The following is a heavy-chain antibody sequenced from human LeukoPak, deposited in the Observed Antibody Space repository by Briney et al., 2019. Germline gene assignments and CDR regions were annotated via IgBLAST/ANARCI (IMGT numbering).Heavy chain of an antibody. CDR1: GFTFSDYY. D-gene: IGHD6-6*01. J-gene: IGHJ4*02. CDR3: ARVGRYSSSYYFDY. Sequence: GGSLRLSCAASGFTFSDYYMSWIRQAPGKGLEWVSYISRSSSYTNYADSVKGRFTISRDNAKNSLYLQMNSLRAEDTAVYYCARVGRYSSSYYFDYWGQGTLVTVSS. V-gene: IGHV3-11*06. CDR2: ISRSSSYT.